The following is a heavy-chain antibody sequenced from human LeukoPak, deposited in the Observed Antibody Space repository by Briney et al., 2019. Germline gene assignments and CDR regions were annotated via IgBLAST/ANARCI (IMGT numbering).Heavy chain of an antibody. CDR2: ISSSKTI. V-gene: IGHV3-48*03. CDR3: ARETFLGGDNYSGMDV. CDR1: GFTFSSYE. D-gene: IGHD2-21*02. Sequence: QSGGSLRLSCAASGFTFSSYEMNWVRQAPGKELEWVSYISSSKTIYYADSVKGRFTISRDNAKNSLYLQMNSLRAEDTAVYYCARETFLGGDNYSGMDVWGQGTTVTVSS. J-gene: IGHJ6*02.